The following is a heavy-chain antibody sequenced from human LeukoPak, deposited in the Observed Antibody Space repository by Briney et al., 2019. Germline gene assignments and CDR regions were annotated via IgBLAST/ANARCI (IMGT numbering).Heavy chain of an antibody. Sequence: SETLSLTCTVSGGSISSSSYYWGWIRQPPGKGLEWIGSIYYSGSTYYNPSLKSRVTISLDTSKNQLSLKLSSVTAADTAVYYCARLTGYMIEDSFDYWGQGTLVTVSS. D-gene: IGHD3-22*01. V-gene: IGHV4-39*07. CDR3: ARLTGYMIEDSFDY. CDR2: IYYSGST. J-gene: IGHJ4*02. CDR1: GGSISSSSYY.